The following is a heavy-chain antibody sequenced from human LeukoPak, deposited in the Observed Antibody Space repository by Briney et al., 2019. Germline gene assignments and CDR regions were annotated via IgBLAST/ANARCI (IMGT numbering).Heavy chain of an antibody. CDR3: ARDVALWFGELSYYFDY. Sequence: PGRSLRLSCEASGFTFSSYAMHWVRQAPGKGLEWVAVISYDGSNKYYADSVKGRFTISRDNSKNTLYPQMNSLRAEDTAVYYCARDVALWFGELSYYFDYWGQGTLVTVSS. CDR1: GFTFSSYA. J-gene: IGHJ4*02. CDR2: ISYDGSNK. D-gene: IGHD3-10*01. V-gene: IGHV3-30*04.